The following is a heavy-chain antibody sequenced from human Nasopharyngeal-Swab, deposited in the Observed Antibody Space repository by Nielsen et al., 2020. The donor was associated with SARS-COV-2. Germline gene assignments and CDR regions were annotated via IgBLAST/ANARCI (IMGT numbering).Heavy chain of an antibody. CDR3: ANRRGSSWHPYCFDY. D-gene: IGHD6-13*01. CDR1: GFTFSSEA. J-gene: IGHJ4*02. V-gene: IGHV3-23*01. Sequence: GESLKISCTASGFTFSSEAMSWVRQAPGKGLEWVSHISVDGRSTYHADSVRGRFTISRDNSKNTLYLQMNSLRAEDTAVYYCANRRGSSWHPYCFDYWGQGTLVTVSS. CDR2: ISVDGRST.